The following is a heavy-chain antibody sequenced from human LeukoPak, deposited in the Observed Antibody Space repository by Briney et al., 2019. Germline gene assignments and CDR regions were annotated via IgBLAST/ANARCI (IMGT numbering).Heavy chain of an antibody. CDR2: IKPDGSDT. CDR3: ARVGYSNYDLDF. Sequence: PGASLRLSCAASGFTFSSYAMSWVRQAPGKGLEWVANIKPDGSDTYYMDSVEGRFTISRDNAMSSLYLQMNSLRAEDTAVYYCARVGYSNYDLDFWGQGTLVTVSS. D-gene: IGHD3-3*01. J-gene: IGHJ4*02. V-gene: IGHV3-7*01. CDR1: GFTFSSYA.